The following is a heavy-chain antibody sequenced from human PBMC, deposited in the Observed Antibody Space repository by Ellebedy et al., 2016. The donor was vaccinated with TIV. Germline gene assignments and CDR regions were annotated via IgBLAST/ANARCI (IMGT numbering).Heavy chain of an antibody. CDR3: ARDLDKSSGWYGGAAY. CDR2: ISHDGSSQ. J-gene: IGHJ4*02. D-gene: IGHD6-19*01. CDR1: GFTFNSYA. V-gene: IGHV3-30-3*01. Sequence: GESLKISCAASGFTFNSYAMHWVRQAPGKGLEWVAVISHDGSSQYYADSVKGRFTVSRDNSMTTVYLAMNSLRAEDTALYYCARDLDKSSGWYGGAAYWGQGTQVTVSS.